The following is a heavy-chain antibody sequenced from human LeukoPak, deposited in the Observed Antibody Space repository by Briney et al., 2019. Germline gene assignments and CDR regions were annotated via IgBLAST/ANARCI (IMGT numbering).Heavy chain of an antibody. J-gene: IGHJ4*02. Sequence: GESLRLSCAASGFSFSDYAMNWVRQAPGKGLEWISYISSDSRTIYYGDSVKGRFTTSRENAKKSLYVQMNSLTTEDTAIYYCVRDKGGTDYWGQGTLVTVSS. CDR2: ISSDSRTI. V-gene: IGHV3-48*01. D-gene: IGHD3-16*01. CDR1: GFSFSDYA. CDR3: VRDKGGTDY.